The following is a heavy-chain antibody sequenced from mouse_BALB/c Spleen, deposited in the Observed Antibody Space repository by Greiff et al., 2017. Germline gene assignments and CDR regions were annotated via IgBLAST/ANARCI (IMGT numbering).Heavy chain of an antibody. D-gene: IGHD3-1*01. CDR3: ARSGTGSMDY. J-gene: IGHJ4*01. CDR2: ISSGSSTI. V-gene: IGHV5-17*02. CDR1: GFTFSSFG. Sequence: LVESGGGLVKPGGSLKLSCAASGFTFSSFGMHWVRQAPEKGLEWVAYISSGSSTIYYADTVKGRFTISRDNPKNTLFLQMTSLRSEDTAMYYCARSGTGSMDYWGQGTSVTVSS.